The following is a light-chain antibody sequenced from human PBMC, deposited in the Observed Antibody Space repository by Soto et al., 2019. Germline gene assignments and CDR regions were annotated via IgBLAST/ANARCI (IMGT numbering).Light chain of an antibody. Sequence: IQMTQSPSTVSASVGDRVTITCRASQSINNWLAWYQQKPGKAPKLLIYDVSSLGSGVPSRFSGSGSGAEFNLTISSLQPDDFATYYCQQYHSNFGGGTRVEIK. V-gene: IGKV1-5*01. CDR3: QQYHSN. CDR2: DVS. J-gene: IGKJ4*01. CDR1: QSINNW.